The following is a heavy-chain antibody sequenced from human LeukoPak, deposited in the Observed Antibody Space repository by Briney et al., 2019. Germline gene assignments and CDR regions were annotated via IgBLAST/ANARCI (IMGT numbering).Heavy chain of an antibody. J-gene: IGHJ6*03. V-gene: IGHV4-4*02. CDR2: INHSGTT. D-gene: IGHD6-13*01. CDR1: GGSISSSNY. Sequence: PSETLSLTCAVSGGSISSSNYWRWVRQPPGKGLEWIGEINHSGTTNFNPSLKSRVTISVDKSKNQFSLKLSSVTAADTAVYYCARADYSSTWSHDYYYMDVWGKGTTVTVSS. CDR3: ARADYSSTWSHDYYYMDV.